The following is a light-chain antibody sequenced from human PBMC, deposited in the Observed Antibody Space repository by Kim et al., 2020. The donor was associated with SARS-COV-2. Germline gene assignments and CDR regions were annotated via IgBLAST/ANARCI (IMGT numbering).Light chain of an antibody. CDR3: QKYNGAPWT. V-gene: IGKV1-27*01. J-gene: IGKJ1*01. Sequence: SASVRDSVTITCRASHGISKDLALYQQKPGNAPKLLIFAASALQSGVPTRFSGSGSGTDFTLTISSLQPEDVATYYCQKYNGAPWTFGQGTKLYI. CDR1: HGISKD. CDR2: AAS.